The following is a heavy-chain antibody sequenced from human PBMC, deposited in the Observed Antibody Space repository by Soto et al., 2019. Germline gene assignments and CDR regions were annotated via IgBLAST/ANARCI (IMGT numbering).Heavy chain of an antibody. D-gene: IGHD3-10*01. CDR1: GFTFSNYD. Sequence: PGGPLRLSCVASGFTFSNYDMSWVRRAPGKGLEWVSTVDSASSTYYADSVTGRFTISRDNSRNTLSLQMNSLRAEDTAVYYCAKHRLARGIDYWGQGTPVTVSS. V-gene: IGHV3-23*01. CDR3: AKHRLARGIDY. CDR2: VDSASST. J-gene: IGHJ4*02.